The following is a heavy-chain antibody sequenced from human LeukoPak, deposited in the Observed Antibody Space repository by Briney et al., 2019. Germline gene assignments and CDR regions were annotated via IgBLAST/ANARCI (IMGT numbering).Heavy chain of an antibody. CDR3: ARGLIGDCDGGSCSTFDY. V-gene: IGHV1-18*01. J-gene: IGHJ4*02. CDR1: GYSFTTYG. Sequence: ASVKVSCKASGYSFTTYGISWVRQAPGHGLEWMGWISAYNGNTNYAQKFQGRLTMTTDTSTTTAYMELRSLTSDDTAVYYCARGLIGDCDGGSCSTFDYWGQGTLVTVSS. CDR2: ISAYNGNT. D-gene: IGHD2-15*01.